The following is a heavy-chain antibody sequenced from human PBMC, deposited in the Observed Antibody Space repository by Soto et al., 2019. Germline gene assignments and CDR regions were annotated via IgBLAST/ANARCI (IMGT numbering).Heavy chain of an antibody. CDR1: GYTFSSYG. CDR2: ISAYNGNT. CDR3: AGDQSGYVGHGY. V-gene: IGHV1-18*01. D-gene: IGHD5-12*01. Sequence: QVQLVQSGAEVKKPGASVKVSCKASGYTFSSYGISWVRQAPGQGLEWMGWISAYNGNTNYAQKLQGRVTMTTDTATCTAYMDLRSLRSDDTAVYYGAGDQSGYVGHGYWGQGTLVTVSS. J-gene: IGHJ4*02.